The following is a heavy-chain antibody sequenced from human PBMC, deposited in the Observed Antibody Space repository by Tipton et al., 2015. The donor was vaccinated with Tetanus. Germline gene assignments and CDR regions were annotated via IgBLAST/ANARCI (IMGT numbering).Heavy chain of an antibody. Sequence: SLRLSCAASGFTFDDYGMSWVRQAPGKGLEWVSGINWNGGSTGYADCVKGRFTISRDNAKNSLYLQMNSLRAEDTALYHCARVSYYYYGMDVWGQGTTVTVSS. V-gene: IGHV3-20*01. CDR1: GFTFDDYG. J-gene: IGHJ6*02. CDR2: INWNGGST. CDR3: ARVSYYYYGMDV.